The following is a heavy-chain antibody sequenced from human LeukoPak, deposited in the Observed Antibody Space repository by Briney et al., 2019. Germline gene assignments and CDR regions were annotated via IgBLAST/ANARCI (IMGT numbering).Heavy chain of an antibody. D-gene: IGHD3-22*01. Sequence: GGSLRLFCAASGFIFSIYCMQWVRQAPGKGLEWGAVISYDGSNKYYADSVKGRFTISRDNSKNTLYLQMNSLRAEDTAVCYCAKGLRYYDSSGYSDYWGQGTLVTVSS. CDR2: ISYDGSNK. V-gene: IGHV3-30*18. CDR1: GFIFSIYC. CDR3: AKGLRYYDSSGYSDY. J-gene: IGHJ4*02.